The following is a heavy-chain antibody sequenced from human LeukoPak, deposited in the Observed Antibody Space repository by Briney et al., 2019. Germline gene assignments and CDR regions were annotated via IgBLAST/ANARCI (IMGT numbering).Heavy chain of an antibody. D-gene: IGHD2-2*02. Sequence: PSETLSLTCTVSGGSISSYYWSWIRQPPGKGLEWIGYIYYSGSTNYNPSLKSRVTISVDTSKNQFSLKLSSVTAADTAVYYCARVADLGYCSSTSCYTLKRHFDYWGQGTLVTVSS. CDR3: ARVADLGYCSSTSCYTLKRHFDY. J-gene: IGHJ4*02. CDR2: IYYSGST. V-gene: IGHV4-59*08. CDR1: GGSISSYY.